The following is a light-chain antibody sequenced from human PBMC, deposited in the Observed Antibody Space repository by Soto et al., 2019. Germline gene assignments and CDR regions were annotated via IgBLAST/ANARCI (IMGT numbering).Light chain of an antibody. CDR2: DVS. V-gene: IGLV2-14*03. CDR1: SSDVGSYNY. J-gene: IGLJ1*01. Sequence: QSVLTQPASVSGSPGQSITISCTGTSSDVGSYNYVSWYQQHPGKAPKVIIYDVSNRPSGVSNRLSGSKSGDTASLTISGLQAEDGADYFCSSYTGSTTLRYGSGVGTKLTV. CDR3: SSYTGSTTLRYG.